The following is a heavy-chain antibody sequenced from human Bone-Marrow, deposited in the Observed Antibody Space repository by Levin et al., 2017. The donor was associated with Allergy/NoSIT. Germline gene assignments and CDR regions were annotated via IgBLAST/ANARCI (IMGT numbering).Heavy chain of an antibody. V-gene: IGHV3-33*01. CDR1: GFTFSRYS. CDR3: ARENSVAAARSFDY. D-gene: IGHD2-15*01. Sequence: GESLKISCAASGFTFSRYSIHWLRQAPGKGLEWVAAVWSDGTNQYNGDSVKGRFTLSRDNSHNTLSLQMNNLRAEDSAVYYCARENSVAAARSFDYWGQGTLVTVSS. CDR2: VWSDGTNQ. J-gene: IGHJ4*02.